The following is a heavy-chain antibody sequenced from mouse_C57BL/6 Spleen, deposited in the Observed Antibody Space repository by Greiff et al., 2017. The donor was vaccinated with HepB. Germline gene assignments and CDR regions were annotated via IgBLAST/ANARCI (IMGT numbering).Heavy chain of an antibody. CDR3: ATTVVAPYFDY. Sequence: VQLQQPGAELVRPGSSVKLSCNASGYTFTSYWMHWVKQRPIQGLEWIGNIDPSDSETHYNQKFKDKATLTVDKSPSTAYMQLSSLTSEDSAVYYCATTVVAPYFDYWGQGTTLTVSS. D-gene: IGHD1-1*01. J-gene: IGHJ2*01. V-gene: IGHV1-52*01. CDR1: GYTFTSYW. CDR2: IDPSDSET.